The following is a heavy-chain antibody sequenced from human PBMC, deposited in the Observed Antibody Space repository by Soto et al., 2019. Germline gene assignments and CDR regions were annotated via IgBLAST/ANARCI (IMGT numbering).Heavy chain of an antibody. Sequence: QVQLVQSGAEVKKPGASVKISCKTSGYIFINYYIHWMRQAPGQGLEWVALFNPMSGSTNYAQKLKGRVTVTSDTSTSTVYMELSSLISEHTAVYYCARDLAAADYWGQGNLVTVSS. CDR3: ARDLAAADY. CDR2: FNPMSGST. V-gene: IGHV1-46*04. J-gene: IGHJ4*02. D-gene: IGHD6-13*01. CDR1: GYIFINYY.